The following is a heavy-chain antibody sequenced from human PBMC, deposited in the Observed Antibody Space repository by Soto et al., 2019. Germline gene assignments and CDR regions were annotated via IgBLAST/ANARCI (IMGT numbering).Heavy chain of an antibody. CDR2: IRTKAYGGTT. V-gene: IGHV3-49*05. CDR1: GFTVGDYA. Sequence: EVQLVESGGGLEKPGRSLRLSCTASGFTVGDYAMSWFRQAPGKGLEWVGFIRTKAYGGTTEYAASVKGRFTISRDDSKTIAYLQMNSLKTEDTAVYHCSRDYKGAVRGAVVGYYGMDVWCQGTTVTVSS. CDR3: SRDYKGAVRGAVVGYYGMDV. J-gene: IGHJ6*02. D-gene: IGHD3-10*01.